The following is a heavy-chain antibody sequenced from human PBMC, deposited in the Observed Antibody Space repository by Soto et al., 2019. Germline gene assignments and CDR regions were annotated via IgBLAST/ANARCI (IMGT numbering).Heavy chain of an antibody. CDR1: GFSFSDYW. D-gene: IGHD2-2*01. CDR2: IKQDGGEK. J-gene: IGHJ6*03. Sequence: GGSLRLSCAAAGFSFSDYWMSWVRQPPGKGLEWVANIKQDGGEKYYVDSVKGRFTISRDNAKSSMYLQMNSLRAEDTAIYYCARSRAGRTAASYYDYMDVWGKGTTVTVSS. CDR3: ARSRAGRTAASYYDYMDV. V-gene: IGHV3-7*01.